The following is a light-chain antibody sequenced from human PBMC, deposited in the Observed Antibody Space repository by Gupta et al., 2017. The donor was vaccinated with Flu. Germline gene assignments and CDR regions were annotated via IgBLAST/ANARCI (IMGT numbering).Light chain of an antibody. CDR1: HSVSSTY. V-gene: IGKV3-20*01. Sequence: ERATLSCRASHSVSSTYFAWYQQKPGQAPRLLIYVASSRTTGIPDRFSGSGSGTDFTLTISRLEPEDSAVYYCQQYEDSPYAFGQGTKLEIK. CDR3: QQYEDSPYA. CDR2: VAS. J-gene: IGKJ2*01.